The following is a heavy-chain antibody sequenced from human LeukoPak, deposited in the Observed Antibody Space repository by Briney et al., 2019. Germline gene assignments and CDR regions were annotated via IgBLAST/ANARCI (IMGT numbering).Heavy chain of an antibody. V-gene: IGHV4-30-4*01. CDR1: GFTFSSYA. Sequence: LRLSCAASGFTFSSYAMSWIRQPPGKGLEWIGYIYYSGSIHYNPSLKSRVTISLDTSKNQFSLKLSSVTAADTAVYFCARAPRGYNYGYGVFDFWGQGTLVTVSS. J-gene: IGHJ4*02. CDR3: ARAPRGYNYGYGVFDF. CDR2: IYYSGSI. D-gene: IGHD5-18*01.